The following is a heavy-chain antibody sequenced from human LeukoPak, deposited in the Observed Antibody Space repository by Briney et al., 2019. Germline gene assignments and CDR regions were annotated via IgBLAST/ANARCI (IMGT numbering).Heavy chain of an antibody. CDR1: GFTFIDYY. J-gene: IGHJ5*02. CDR2: VNPEDGER. D-gene: IGHD2-2*01. CDR3: ATEGYCTGISCYRS. V-gene: IGHV1-69-2*01. Sequence: ASVKVSCEASGFTFIDYYIHWVQQAPGKGLKWMGRVNPEDGERTYAEKFQGRVTITADTSTDTAYMELSGLRSEDTAVYYCATEGYCTGISCYRSWGQGTLVTV.